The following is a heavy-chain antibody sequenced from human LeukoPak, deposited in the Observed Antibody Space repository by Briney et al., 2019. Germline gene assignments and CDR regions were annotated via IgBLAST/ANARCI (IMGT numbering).Heavy chain of an antibody. CDR2: LNSYSGNP. D-gene: IGHD3-10*01. Sequence: GDSVKPSCKASGDTFTSFDIIWGRQATGQGRGWRGGLNSYSGNPRYAQQLQGRSTMTRNTSISTAYMQLSSQTFEDTAVYYCARVLYYGSGRFGVWGYWGQGTMVTVSS. J-gene: IGHJ4*02. V-gene: IGHV1-8*01. CDR3: ARVLYYGSGRFGVWGY. CDR1: GDTFTSFD.